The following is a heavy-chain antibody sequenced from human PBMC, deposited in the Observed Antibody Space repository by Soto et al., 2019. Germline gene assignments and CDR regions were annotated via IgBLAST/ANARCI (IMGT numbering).Heavy chain of an antibody. Sequence: QVQLVQSGGEVKKPGASVKVSCKASGYTFTIYGINWVRQAPGQGLEWMGWISPDNGNTNYAQKLQGRVTMTTDTSTSTASTELRSLRPDDTAVYYCARALGYSGYAGMDVWGQGTTVTVSS. CDR1: GYTFTIYG. V-gene: IGHV1-18*01. J-gene: IGHJ6*02. D-gene: IGHD5-12*01. CDR2: ISPDNGNT. CDR3: ARALGYSGYAGMDV.